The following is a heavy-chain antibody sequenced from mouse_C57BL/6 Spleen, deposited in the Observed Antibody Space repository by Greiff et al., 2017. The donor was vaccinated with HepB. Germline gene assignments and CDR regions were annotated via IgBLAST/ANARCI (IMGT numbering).Heavy chain of an antibody. Sequence: VKVVESGAELVKPGASVKMSCKASGYTFTTYPIEWMKQNHGKSLEWIGNFHPYNDDTKYNEKFKGKATLTLEKSSSTVYLELSRLTSDDSAVYYCARGSSYWYFDVWGTGTTVTVSS. CDR1: GYTFTTYP. D-gene: IGHD1-1*01. CDR3: ARGSSYWYFDV. J-gene: IGHJ1*03. CDR2: FHPYNDDT. V-gene: IGHV1-47*01.